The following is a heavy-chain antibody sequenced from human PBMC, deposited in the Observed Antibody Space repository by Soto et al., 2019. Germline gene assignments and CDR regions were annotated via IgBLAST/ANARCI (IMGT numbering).Heavy chain of an antibody. V-gene: IGHV1-18*04. CDR1: GYTFTSYG. CDR3: ARGPYYDSSGYYFVPHCYGMDV. CDR2: ISAYNGNT. D-gene: IGHD3-22*01. Sequence: QVQLVQSGAEVKKPGASVKVSCKASGYTFTSYGISWVRQAPGQGLEWMGWISAYNGNTNYAQKLQGRVTMTTDTSKSTAYMELRSLRSDDTAVYYCARGPYYDSSGYYFVPHCYGMDVWGQGTTVTVSS. J-gene: IGHJ6*02.